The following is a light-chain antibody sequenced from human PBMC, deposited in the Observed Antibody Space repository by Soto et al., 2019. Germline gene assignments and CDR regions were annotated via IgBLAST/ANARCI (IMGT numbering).Light chain of an antibody. CDR3: QQYNNWPRT. V-gene: IGKV3-15*01. J-gene: IGKJ1*01. Sequence: EIVMTQSPGTLSVSPGERATLSFRASQNVFSNVAWYQQRPGQPPRLLISGASTRATGIPARFSGSGSGTEFTLTISSLQSEDFAVYYCQQYNNWPRTFGQGTKVDI. CDR1: QNVFSN. CDR2: GAS.